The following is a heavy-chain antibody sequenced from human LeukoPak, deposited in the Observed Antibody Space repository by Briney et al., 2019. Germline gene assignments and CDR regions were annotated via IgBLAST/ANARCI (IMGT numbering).Heavy chain of an antibody. D-gene: IGHD6-19*01. J-gene: IGHJ4*02. V-gene: IGHV3-7*04. Sequence: GGSLRLSCAASGFMFSGYWMSWVRQAPGKGLEWVANINQDGSEKYYVDSVKGRFTISRDDAKNSLFFEMNSLRVEDTSVYYCARDFRNSGWGSDYWGQGTLLTVSS. CDR3: ARDFRNSGWGSDY. CDR1: GFMFSGYW. CDR2: INQDGSEK.